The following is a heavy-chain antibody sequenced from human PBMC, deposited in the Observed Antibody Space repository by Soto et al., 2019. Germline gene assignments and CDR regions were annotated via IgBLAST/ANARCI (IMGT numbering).Heavy chain of an antibody. J-gene: IGHJ4*02. V-gene: IGHV3-30-3*01. CDR2: ISYDGSNK. Sequence: QVQLVESGGGVVQPGRSLRLSCAASGFTFSSYAMHWVRQAPGKGLEWVVVISYDGSNKYYADSVKGRFTISRDNSKNTLYLQMNSLRAEDTAVYYCARIYSSSSISSYWGQGTLVTVSS. D-gene: IGHD6-6*01. CDR1: GFTFSSYA. CDR3: ARIYSSSSISSY.